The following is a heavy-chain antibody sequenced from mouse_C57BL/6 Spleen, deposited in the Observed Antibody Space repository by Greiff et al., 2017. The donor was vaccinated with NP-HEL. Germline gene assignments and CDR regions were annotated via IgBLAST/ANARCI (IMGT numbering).Heavy chain of an antibody. CDR2: INPNNGGT. CDR3: ARWGYYGSIKGFAY. V-gene: IGHV1-26*01. D-gene: IGHD1-1*01. Sequence: EVQLQQSGPELVKPGASVKISCKASGYTFTDYYMNWVKQSHGKSLEWIGDINPNNGGTSYNQKFKGKATLTVDKSSSTAYMELRSLTSEDSAVYYCARWGYYGSIKGFAYWGQGTLVTVSA. J-gene: IGHJ3*01. CDR1: GYTFTDYY.